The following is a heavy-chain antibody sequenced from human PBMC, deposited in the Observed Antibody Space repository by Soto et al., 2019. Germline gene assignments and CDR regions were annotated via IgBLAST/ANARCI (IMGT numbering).Heavy chain of an antibody. D-gene: IGHD6-13*01. J-gene: IGHJ4*02. CDR2: IGSAGDP. V-gene: IGHV3-13*05. CDR1: GFTFSSSD. Sequence: GGSLRLSCAASGFTFSSSDMHWVRQATGKGLEWVSGIGSAGDPYYAGSVKGRFTISRENAKNSLHLQMNSLSAGDTAVYYCARWNWQQLAFDYWGQGALVTVSS. CDR3: ARWNWQQLAFDY.